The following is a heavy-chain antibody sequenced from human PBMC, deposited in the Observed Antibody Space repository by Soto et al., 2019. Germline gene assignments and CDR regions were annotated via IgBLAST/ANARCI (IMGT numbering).Heavy chain of an antibody. D-gene: IGHD3-10*01. CDR3: ARADYATGSYYPDY. V-gene: IGHV4-31*03. J-gene: IGHJ4*02. Sequence: QVQLQESGPGLVKPSQTLSLTCTVSGGSVRRGNYYWSWIRQSPGKGLEWIGYISNSGRTHYNPSLMSRITIFVDTSKNQFFLELRSVTAADTALYYCARADYATGSYYPDYWGQGTLVTVSS. CDR1: GGSVRRGNYY. CDR2: ISNSGRT.